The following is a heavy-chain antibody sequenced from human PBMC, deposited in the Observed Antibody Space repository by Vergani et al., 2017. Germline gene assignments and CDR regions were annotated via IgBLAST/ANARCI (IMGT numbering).Heavy chain of an antibody. J-gene: IGHJ4*02. CDR2: ISYDGSNK. Sequence: QVQLVESGGGVVQPGRSLRLSCAASGFTFSSYGMHWVRQAPGKGLEWVAVISYDGSNKYYADSVKGRFTISRDNSKNTLYLQMNSLRAEDTAVYYCAKDMSQYYYDSSGYQSWGQGTLVTVSS. V-gene: IGHV3-30*18. D-gene: IGHD3-22*01. CDR1: GFTFSSYG. CDR3: AKDMSQYYYDSSGYQS.